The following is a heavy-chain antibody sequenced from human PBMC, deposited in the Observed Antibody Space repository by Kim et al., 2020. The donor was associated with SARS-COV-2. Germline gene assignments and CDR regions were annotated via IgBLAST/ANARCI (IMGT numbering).Heavy chain of an antibody. Sequence: SETLSLTCTVSGGSISSSSYYWGWIRQPPGKGLEWIGSIYYSGSTYYNPSLKSRVTISVDTSKNQFSLKLSSVTAADTAVYYCARLTYDILTGYSDYYYYYGMDVWGQGTTVTVSS. J-gene: IGHJ6*02. CDR3: ARLTYDILTGYSDYYYYYGMDV. CDR2: IYYSGST. CDR1: GGSISSSSYY. D-gene: IGHD3-9*01. V-gene: IGHV4-39*01.